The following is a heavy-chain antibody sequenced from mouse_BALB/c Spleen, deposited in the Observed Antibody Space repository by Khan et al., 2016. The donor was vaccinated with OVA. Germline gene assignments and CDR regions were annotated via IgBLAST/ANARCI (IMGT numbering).Heavy chain of an antibody. D-gene: IGHD1-2*01. J-gene: IGHJ2*01. V-gene: IGHV3-2*02. CDR2: ISYSGST. CDR1: GYSITSGYG. Sequence: LQQSGPGLVKPSQSLSLTCTVTGYSITSGYGWNWIRQFPGNKLEWMGYISYSGSTNYNPSLKSRISITRDTSKNQFFLQLNSVTTEDTATYYCARTARIKYWGQGTTLTVSS. CDR3: ARTARIKY.